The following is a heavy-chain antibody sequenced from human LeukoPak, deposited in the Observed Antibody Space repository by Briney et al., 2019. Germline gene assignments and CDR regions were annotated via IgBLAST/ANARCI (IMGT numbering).Heavy chain of an antibody. V-gene: IGHV3-43*02. Sequence: GGSLRLSCAASGFTFDDYAMHWVRQAPGKGLEWVSLISGDGGSTYYADSVKGRFTISRDHSKNSLYLQMNSLRTEDTALYYCAKEEAVAGTEYFQHWGQGTLVTLSS. CDR3: AKEEAVAGTEYFQH. D-gene: IGHD6-19*01. J-gene: IGHJ1*01. CDR2: ISGDGGST. CDR1: GFTFDDYA.